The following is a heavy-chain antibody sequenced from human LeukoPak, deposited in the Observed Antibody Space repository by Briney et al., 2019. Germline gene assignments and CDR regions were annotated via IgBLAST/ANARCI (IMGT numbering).Heavy chain of an antibody. J-gene: IGHJ4*02. CDR1: GYTFTGYY. D-gene: IGHD3-3*01. CDR3: ARGAFGVVNIYYFDY. V-gene: IGHV1-2*02. Sequence: EASVNVSCKASGYTFTGYYMHWVRQAPGQGLEWMGWINPNSGGTNYAQKFQGSVTMTRDTSISTAYMELSRLRSDDTAVYYCARGAFGVVNIYYFDYWGQGTLVTVSS. CDR2: INPNSGGT.